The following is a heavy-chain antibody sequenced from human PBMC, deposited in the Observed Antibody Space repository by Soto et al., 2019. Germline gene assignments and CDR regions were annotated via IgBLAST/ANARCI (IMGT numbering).Heavy chain of an antibody. Sequence: GGSLRLSCAASGSTVSSNYMSWVRQAPGKGLEWVSVIYSGGSTYYADSVKGRFTISRDNSKNTLYLQMNSLRAEDTAVYYCARETSSIAPYGMDVWGQGTTVTVSS. CDR2: IYSGGST. CDR3: ARETSSIAPYGMDV. V-gene: IGHV3-53*01. J-gene: IGHJ6*02. D-gene: IGHD6-6*01. CDR1: GSTVSSNY.